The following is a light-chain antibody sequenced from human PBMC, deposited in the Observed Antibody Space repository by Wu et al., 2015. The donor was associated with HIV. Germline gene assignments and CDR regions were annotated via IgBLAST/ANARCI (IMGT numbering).Light chain of an antibody. Sequence: EIVLTQSPGTLSLSPGERATLSCRASQNINRDLAWYQWRPGQTPSLLIYAASTRRTGVPARFSGSGSGTYFTLTITSLQPEDFAVYYCQQYNAWWTFGQGTKVEVK. CDR1: QNINRD. J-gene: IGKJ1*01. CDR3: QQYNAWWT. CDR2: AAS. V-gene: IGKV3-15*01.